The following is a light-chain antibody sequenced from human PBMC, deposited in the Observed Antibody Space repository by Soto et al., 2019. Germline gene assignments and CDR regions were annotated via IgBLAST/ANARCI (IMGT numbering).Light chain of an antibody. Sequence: QSALTQPRSVSGSPGQSVTISCTGTSSDVGGYNFVSWYQQNPGKVPRLMIYDVTKRPSGVPDRFSGSRSGNTASLTISGLQAEDEADYYCSSYAGSYTVVFGGGTKLTVL. CDR1: SSDVGGYNF. V-gene: IGLV2-11*01. CDR2: DVT. J-gene: IGLJ2*01. CDR3: SSYAGSYTVV.